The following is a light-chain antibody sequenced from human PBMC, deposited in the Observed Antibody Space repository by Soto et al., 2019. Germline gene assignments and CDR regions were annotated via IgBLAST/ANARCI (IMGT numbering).Light chain of an antibody. J-gene: IGLJ2*01. Sequence: QSALTQPASVSGSPGQSIAISCIGTSSDVGAYNYVSWYQQHPGKAPKLVIYDVNNRPSGVSNRFSGSKSGNKASLTISGLQAEDEADYYCGSYTTSGSVVFGGGTKLTVL. CDR2: DVN. CDR3: GSYTTSGSVV. CDR1: SSDVGAYNY. V-gene: IGLV2-14*03.